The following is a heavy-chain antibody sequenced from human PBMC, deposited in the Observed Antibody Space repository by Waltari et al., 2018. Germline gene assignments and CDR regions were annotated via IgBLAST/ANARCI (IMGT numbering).Heavy chain of an antibody. D-gene: IGHD6-13*01. CDR1: GYSISSVYY. V-gene: IGHV4-38-2*02. CDR3: AREGGYSSSANWFDP. J-gene: IGHJ5*02. CDR2: ISHSWST. Sequence: QVQLQESGPGLVKPSETLSLTCTVSGYSISSVYYWGWIRQPPGKGLEWIGSISHSWSTYYNPSLKSRFTISVDTSKNQCSLKLSSVTAADTAVYYCAREGGYSSSANWFDPWGQGTLVTVSS.